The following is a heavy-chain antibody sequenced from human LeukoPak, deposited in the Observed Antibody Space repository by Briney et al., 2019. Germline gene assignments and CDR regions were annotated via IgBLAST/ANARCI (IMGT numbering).Heavy chain of an antibody. CDR2: INTDGSST. Sequence: GGSLRLSCAVSGLTFSSYWMHWVRQAPGKGLVWVSCINTDGSSTNYADSVKGRFTISRDNAKNTLYLQMNSLRAEDTAVYYCARGGYCSSTSCFLIDPWGQGTLVSVSS. CDR1: GLTFSSYW. CDR3: ARGGYCSSTSCFLIDP. J-gene: IGHJ5*02. D-gene: IGHD2-2*01. V-gene: IGHV3-74*01.